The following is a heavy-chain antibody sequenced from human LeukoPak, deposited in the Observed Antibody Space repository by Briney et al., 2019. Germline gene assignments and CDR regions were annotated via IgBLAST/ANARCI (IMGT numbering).Heavy chain of an antibody. D-gene: IGHD5-18*01. J-gene: IGHJ4*02. CDR3: ARVDTAMVSFDY. V-gene: IGHV1-8*01. CDR1: GYTFTSYD. CDR2: MSPNSDNT. Sequence: ASVKVSCKASGYTFTSYDINWVRQATGQGLEWMGWMSPNSDNTGYAQKLQGRVTMTTDTSTSTAYMELRSLRSDDTAVYYCARVDTAMVSFDYWGQGTLVTVSS.